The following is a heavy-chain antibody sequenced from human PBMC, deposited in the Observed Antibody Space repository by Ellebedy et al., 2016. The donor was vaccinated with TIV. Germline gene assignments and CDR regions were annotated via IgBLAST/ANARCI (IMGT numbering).Heavy chain of an antibody. V-gene: IGHV4-59*01. Sequence: MPGGSLRLSCTVSGGSISSYYWSWIRQPPGKGLEWIGYIYYSGSTKYNPSLKSRVTMSPDTSKNQFSLKLTSVTAADTAVYYCARGTGSYRRGVDNWGQGTLVTVSS. D-gene: IGHD1-26*01. CDR1: GGSISSYY. CDR2: IYYSGST. J-gene: IGHJ4*02. CDR3: ARGTGSYRRGVDN.